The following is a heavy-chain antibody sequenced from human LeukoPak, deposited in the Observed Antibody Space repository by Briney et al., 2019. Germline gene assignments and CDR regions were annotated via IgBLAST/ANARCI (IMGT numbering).Heavy chain of an antibody. CDR2: IYYSGST. J-gene: IGHJ4*02. CDR1: GGSISSSSYY. V-gene: IGHV4-39*01. Sequence: PSETLSLTCTVSGGSISSSSYYWGWIRQPPGKGLEWIGSIYYSGSTYYNPSLKSRVTISVDTSKNQFSLKLSSVTAADTAVYYCARHDRHTSFDYWGQGTLVTVSS. CDR3: ARHDRHTSFDY. D-gene: IGHD2-2*01.